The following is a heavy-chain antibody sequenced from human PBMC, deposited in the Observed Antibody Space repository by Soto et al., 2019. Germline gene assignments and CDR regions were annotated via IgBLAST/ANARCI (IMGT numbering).Heavy chain of an antibody. J-gene: IGHJ4*02. CDR2: IYYSGNT. V-gene: IGHV4-31*03. CDR1: GGSISSSGYY. Sequence: QVQLQESGPGLVKPSQTLSLTCTVSGGSISSSGYYWSWIRQHPGKGLEGIGYIYYSGNTHYNPSLRSRVIMSLITSKNQFSLKLNSVSAADTAVYYCARVRCGSTSWLRLDYWGQGTLVTVSS. D-gene: IGHD2-2*01. CDR3: ARVRCGSTSWLRLDY.